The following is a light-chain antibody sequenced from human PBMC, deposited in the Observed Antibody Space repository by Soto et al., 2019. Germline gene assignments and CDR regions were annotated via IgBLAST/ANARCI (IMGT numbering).Light chain of an antibody. CDR1: SSDVGSFNY. J-gene: IGLJ1*01. V-gene: IGLV2-14*01. CDR3: VSYETSTTLYV. CDR2: EVT. Sequence: QSVLGEPGSVSGSPEQSVTISCTATSSDVGSFNYVSWYQHHPGKAPKLMIYEVTSRPSGVSNRFSGSKSGNTASLTISGLQAEDEADYYCVSYETSTTLYVFGSGTKVTVL.